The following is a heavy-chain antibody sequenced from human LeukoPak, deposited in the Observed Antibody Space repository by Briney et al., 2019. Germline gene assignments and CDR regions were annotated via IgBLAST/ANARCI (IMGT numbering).Heavy chain of an antibody. D-gene: IGHD3-3*01. CDR3: ATPPDITIFGQGI. J-gene: IGHJ3*02. CDR1: GFTFSSYA. Sequence: PGGSLRLSCAASGFTFSSYAMSWVRQAPGKGLEWVSAISGSGGSTYYADSVRGRFTISRDNSKNTLYLQMNSLRAEDTAVYYCATPPDITIFGQGIWGQGTMVPVSS. CDR2: ISGSGGST. V-gene: IGHV3-23*01.